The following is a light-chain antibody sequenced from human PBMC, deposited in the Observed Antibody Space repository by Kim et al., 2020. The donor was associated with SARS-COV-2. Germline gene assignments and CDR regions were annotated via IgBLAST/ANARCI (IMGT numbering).Light chain of an antibody. CDR2: AAS. CDR3: QQYGSSPQT. J-gene: IGKJ4*01. Sequence: EIVLTQSPGTLSLSPGERATLSCRASQSVSSNYLAWYQQKPGQAPRLLIYAASSRATGIPDRFSGSGSGTDFTLTISRLEPEDFAVYYCQQYGSSPQTFGGGTKVDIK. V-gene: IGKV3-20*01. CDR1: QSVSSNY.